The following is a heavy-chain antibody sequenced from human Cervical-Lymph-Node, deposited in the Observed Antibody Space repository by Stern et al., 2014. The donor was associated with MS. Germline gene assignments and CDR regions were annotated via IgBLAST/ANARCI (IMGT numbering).Heavy chain of an antibody. Sequence: VQLVQSWAEVKKPGASVKVSCKASGYIFTVYYMHWVRQAPGQGLECMGRINPNGGDTDYAHEFQGRVTMTRETSTRTVYMELSRLRSDDTAVYYCARDREAGVSYFDDGGQGTLVIVSS. J-gene: IGHJ4*02. V-gene: IGHV1-2*06. CDR3: ARDREAGVSYFDD. CDR2: INPNGGDT. CDR1: GYIFTVYY. D-gene: IGHD2-8*01.